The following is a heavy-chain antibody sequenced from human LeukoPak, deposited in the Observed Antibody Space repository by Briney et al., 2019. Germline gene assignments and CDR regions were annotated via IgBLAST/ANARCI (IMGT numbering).Heavy chain of an antibody. V-gene: IGHV4-59*08. CDR3: ARGAYYYGSGSYHP. Sequence: SETLSLTCTVSGGSISSYYWSWIRQPPGKGLEWIGYIYYSGSTNYNPSLKSRVTISVDTSKNQFSLKLSSVTAADTAVYYCARGAYYYGSGSYHPWGQGTLVTVSS. CDR2: IYYSGST. CDR1: GGSISSYY. D-gene: IGHD3-10*01. J-gene: IGHJ5*02.